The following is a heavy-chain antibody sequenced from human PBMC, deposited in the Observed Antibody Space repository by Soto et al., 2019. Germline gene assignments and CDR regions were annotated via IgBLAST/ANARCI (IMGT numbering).Heavy chain of an antibody. CDR3: AKDHGRKECYFDY. CDR2: ISGSGGST. V-gene: IGHV3-23*01. CDR1: GFTFSSYA. J-gene: IGHJ4*02. Sequence: EVQLLESGGGLVEPGGSLRLSCAASGFTFSSYAMSWVRQAPGKGLEWVSAISGSGGSTYYADSVKGRFTISRDNSKNTMYLQMNSLRAEDTAVYYCAKDHGRKECYFDYWGQGTLVTVSS.